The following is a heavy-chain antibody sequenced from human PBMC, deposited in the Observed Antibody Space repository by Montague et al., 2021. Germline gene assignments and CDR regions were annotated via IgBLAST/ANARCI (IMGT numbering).Heavy chain of an antibody. CDR1: GYSISSGYY. V-gene: IGHV4-38-2*02. CDR2: IFHSGST. Sequence: SETLSLTCTVSGYSISSGYYWGWIRQPPGKRLGWIGSIFHSGSTYYNPSLKSRVTISVDTSKNQFSLKLTSVTAADTALYYCARDREAAPFDYWGQGTLVTVSS. D-gene: IGHD2-15*01. CDR3: ARDREAAPFDY. J-gene: IGHJ4*02.